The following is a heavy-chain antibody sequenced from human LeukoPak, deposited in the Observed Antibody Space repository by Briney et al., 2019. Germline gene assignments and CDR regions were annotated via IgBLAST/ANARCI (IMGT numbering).Heavy chain of an antibody. J-gene: IGHJ6*03. D-gene: IGHD6-13*01. CDR3: ARGTTAAGRSMDV. Sequence: GGSLRLSCAASGFTFSRYSMNWVRQAPGKGLEWVSSISCSSSYIYYADSVKGRFTISRDNSKNTLYLQMNSLRAEDTAVYYCARGTTAAGRSMDVWGKGTTVTVSS. CDR1: GFTFSRYS. V-gene: IGHV3-21*01. CDR2: ISCSSSYI.